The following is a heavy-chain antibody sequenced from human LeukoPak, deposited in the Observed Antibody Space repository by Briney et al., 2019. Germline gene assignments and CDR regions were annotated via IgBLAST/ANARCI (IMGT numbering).Heavy chain of an antibody. J-gene: IGHJ5*02. CDR3: ARVRYYGSGEEIDP. Sequence: PSEALSLTCTVSGGSISSGGYFWSWIRQNPGTGLEWIGYIYHGGNTYYNPSLKSRVTISVDTSKNQFSLTLSSVTAADTAMYYCARVRYYGSGEEIDPWGQGTLVTVSS. CDR2: IYHGGNT. D-gene: IGHD3-10*01. CDR1: GGSISSGGYF. V-gene: IGHV4-31*03.